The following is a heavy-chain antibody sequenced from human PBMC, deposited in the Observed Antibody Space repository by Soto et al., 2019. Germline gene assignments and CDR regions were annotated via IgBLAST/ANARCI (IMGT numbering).Heavy chain of an antibody. CDR1: GYTFTKYG. CDR2: ISVYNGNT. J-gene: IGHJ3*02. D-gene: IGHD3-9*01. CDR3: ARDRTYYNTWTNYYFTHDASDI. Sequence: QGHLVQFGAEVKEPGASVKVSCQASGYTFTKYGISWVRQAPGHGLEWMGWISVYNGNTYYAQKFKGRVTMTTDTSTNTGSMELRNLRSDDTAVYFCARDRTYYNTWTNYYFTHDASDIWGQGTVVSVSS. V-gene: IGHV1-18*04.